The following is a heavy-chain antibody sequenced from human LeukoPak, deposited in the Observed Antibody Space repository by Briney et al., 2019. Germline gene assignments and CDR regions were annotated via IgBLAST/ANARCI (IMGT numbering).Heavy chain of an antibody. V-gene: IGHV4-59*01. J-gene: IGHJ4*02. D-gene: IGHD5-18*01. CDR1: GGSISSYY. CDR3: ARCDPTSGYSYGLYYFDY. CDR2: IYYSGST. Sequence: PSGTLSLTCTVSGGSISSYYWSWIRQPPGKGLEWIGYIYYSGSTNYNPSLKSRVTISVDTSKNQFSLKLSSVTAADTAVYYCARCDPTSGYSYGLYYFDYWGQGTLVTVSS.